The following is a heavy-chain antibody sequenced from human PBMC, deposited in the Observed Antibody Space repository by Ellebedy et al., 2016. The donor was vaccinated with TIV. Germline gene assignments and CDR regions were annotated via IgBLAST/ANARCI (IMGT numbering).Heavy chain of an antibody. D-gene: IGHD1-1*01. V-gene: IGHV3-23*01. J-gene: IGHJ4*01. CDR3: TKRADNWGFFDY. Sequence: PGGSLRLSCAASGFTFSDYVMAWVRQVPGKGLEWVSAVSERDGRTFYADSVKGRFSISRHNFQNTLFLHMHSLAAGDTAVYYCTKRADNWGFFDYWGHGTLVTVSS. CDR2: VSERDGRT. CDR1: GFTFSDYV.